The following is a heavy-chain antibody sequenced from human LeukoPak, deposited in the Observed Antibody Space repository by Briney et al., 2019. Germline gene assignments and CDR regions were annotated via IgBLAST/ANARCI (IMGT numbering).Heavy chain of an antibody. D-gene: IGHD1-26*01. CDR3: SGKGNGYCGRHGVAH. V-gene: IGHV3-66*01. CDR1: GFTVSVNY. J-gene: IGHJ4*01. Sequence: GGSLRLSCAASGFTVSVNYMSWVRQAPGKGLEWVSVLYSSGSTNYADSVKGRFTISRDNSENTLSLQMNSLRVEDTAVYYCSGKGNGYCGRHGVAHLGQGTLGTVPS. CDR2: LYSSGST.